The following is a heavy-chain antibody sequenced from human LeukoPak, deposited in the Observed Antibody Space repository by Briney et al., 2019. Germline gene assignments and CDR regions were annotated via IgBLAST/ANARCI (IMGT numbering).Heavy chain of an antibody. CDR3: ARRTVAGEFY. J-gene: IGHJ4*02. Sequence: PGGSLRLSCAASGFTFSSYAVSWVRQAPGKGLEWVSSISGSGGSTYSADSVKGRFTISRDNSKNTLYLQMNSLRADDTAVYYCARRTVAGEFYWGQGTLVTVSS. D-gene: IGHD6-19*01. V-gene: IGHV3-23*01. CDR2: ISGSGGST. CDR1: GFTFSSYA.